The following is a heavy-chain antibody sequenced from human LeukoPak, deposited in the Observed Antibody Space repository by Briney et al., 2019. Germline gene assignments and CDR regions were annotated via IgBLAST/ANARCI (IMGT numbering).Heavy chain of an antibody. CDR3: ARGASRADY. J-gene: IGHJ4*02. CDR1: GFTFRSYN. V-gene: IGHV3-21*01. Sequence: GGSLRLSCAASGFTFRSYNMNWVRQAPGKRPEWVSSISSSSSYIYCADSVKGRFTISRDNAKNSLYLQMNSLRAEDTALYYCARGASRADYWGQGTLVTVSS. CDR2: ISSSSSYI.